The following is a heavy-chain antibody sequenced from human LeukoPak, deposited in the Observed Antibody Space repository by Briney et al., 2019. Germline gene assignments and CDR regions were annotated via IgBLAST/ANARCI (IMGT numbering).Heavy chain of an antibody. Sequence: GGSLRLSCVASGFSLSRHWMHWLRLAPGKGLVWVSRISTDGGSTAYADSVRGRFTISRDNAKNSLYLQMNSLRAEDTAVYYCARGRGSGSRWGGAFDIWGHGTMVTVSS. V-gene: IGHV3-74*01. D-gene: IGHD3-10*01. CDR2: ISTDGGST. CDR3: ARGRGSGSRWGGAFDI. J-gene: IGHJ3*02. CDR1: GFSLSRHW.